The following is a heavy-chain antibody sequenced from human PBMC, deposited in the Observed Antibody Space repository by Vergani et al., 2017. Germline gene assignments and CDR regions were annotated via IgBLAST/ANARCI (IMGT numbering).Heavy chain of an antibody. D-gene: IGHD4-17*01. CDR2: ISWNSGSI. Sequence: EVQLVESGGGLVQPGRSLRLSCAASGFTFDDYAMHWVRQAPGKALEWVSGISWNSGSIGYADSVKGRFTISRDNAKNSLYLQMNSLRAEDTAVYYCAREGKTVTTPYFDYWGQGTLVTVSS. J-gene: IGHJ4*02. CDR3: AREGKTVTTPYFDY. V-gene: IGHV3-9*01. CDR1: GFTFDDYA.